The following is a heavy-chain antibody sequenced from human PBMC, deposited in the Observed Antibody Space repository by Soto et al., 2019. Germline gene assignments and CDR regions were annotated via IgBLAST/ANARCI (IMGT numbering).Heavy chain of an antibody. V-gene: IGHV4-34*01. Sequence: QVQLQQWGAGLLKPSETLSLTCAVYGGSFSGYYWSWIRQPPGKGLEWIGEINHSGSTNYNPSLRSRVTISVDTSKDQFSRKLSSVTAADTAVYYCARGLSVWVVVVAATLHWFDPWGQGTLVTVSS. CDR1: GGSFSGYY. J-gene: IGHJ5*02. D-gene: IGHD2-15*01. CDR3: ARGLSVWVVVVAATLHWFDP. CDR2: INHSGST.